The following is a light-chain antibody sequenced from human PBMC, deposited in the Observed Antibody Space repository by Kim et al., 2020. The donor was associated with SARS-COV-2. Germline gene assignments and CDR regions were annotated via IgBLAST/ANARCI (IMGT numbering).Light chain of an antibody. CDR2: DND. CDR3: GTWDSSLSAWV. Sequence: GQKVNVSCSGSSSNIGNNYVSWYQQLPGTAPKLLLYDNDRRPSGIPDRFSGSKSGTSATLGITGLQTGDEADYYCGTWDSSLSAWVFGGGTQLTVL. V-gene: IGLV1-51*01. J-gene: IGLJ3*02. CDR1: SSNIGNNY.